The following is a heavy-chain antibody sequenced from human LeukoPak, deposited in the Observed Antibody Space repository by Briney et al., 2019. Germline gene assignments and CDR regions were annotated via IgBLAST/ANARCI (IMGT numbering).Heavy chain of an antibody. CDR2: ISGSGGSR. Sequence: GGSLRLSCVASGFTFSSYAMTWVRQAPGKGLEWVSSISGSGGSRDYAASVKGRFTISRDNSKNTLYLQMTSLRAEDTAVYYCAKDLVTGSLDYWGQGTLVTVSS. V-gene: IGHV3-23*01. CDR1: GFTFSSYA. CDR3: AKDLVTGSLDY. J-gene: IGHJ4*02. D-gene: IGHD3-10*01.